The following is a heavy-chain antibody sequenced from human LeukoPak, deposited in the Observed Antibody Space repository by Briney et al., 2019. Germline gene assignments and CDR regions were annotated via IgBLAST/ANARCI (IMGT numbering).Heavy chain of an antibody. CDR1: GGSISPFF. CDR3: ARGEALRQNYGMDV. V-gene: IGHV4-59*01. J-gene: IGHJ6*02. Sequence: PSETLSLTCTVSGGSISPFFWSWIRQSPGKGLEWIGNIYYSGSTQYNPSLKSRVTISLDTSKRQFSLRLSSVSAADTAVYYCARGEALRQNYGMDVWGQGTTVTVS. CDR2: IYYSGST.